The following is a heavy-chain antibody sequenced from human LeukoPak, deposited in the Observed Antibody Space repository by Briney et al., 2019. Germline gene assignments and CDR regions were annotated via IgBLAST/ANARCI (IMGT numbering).Heavy chain of an antibody. CDR2: INHSGST. Sequence: SETLSLTCAVYGGSFSGYYWSWIRQPPGKGLEWIGEINHSGSTNYNPSLKSRVTIPVDTSKNQFSLKLSSVTAADTAVYYCARGRGMITFGGVIGASDYWGQGTLVTVSS. V-gene: IGHV4-34*01. D-gene: IGHD3-16*02. J-gene: IGHJ4*02. CDR3: ARGRGMITFGGVIGASDY. CDR1: GGSFSGYY.